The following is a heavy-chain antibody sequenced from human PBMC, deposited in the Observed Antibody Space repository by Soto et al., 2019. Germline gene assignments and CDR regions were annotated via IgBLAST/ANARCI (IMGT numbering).Heavy chain of an antibody. CDR3: ARVSMGHAFDI. Sequence: VQLQESGPGLVKPSETLSLTCTVSGASVSSGGYYWSWIRQPPGKGLEWVSSISSSSSYIYYADSVKGRFTISRDNAKNSLYLQMNSLRAEDTAVYYCARVSMGHAFDIWGQGTMVTVSS. V-gene: IGHV3-21*01. CDR2: ISSSSSYI. J-gene: IGHJ3*02. CDR1: GASVSSGGYY.